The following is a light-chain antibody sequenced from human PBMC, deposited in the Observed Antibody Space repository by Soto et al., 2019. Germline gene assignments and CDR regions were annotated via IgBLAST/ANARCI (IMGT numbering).Light chain of an antibody. CDR3: QDYGTSAPWT. J-gene: IGKJ1*01. CDR1: QNIRGNE. Sequence: EVVLTQSPGTLSLSPGERATLSCRASQNIRGNELAWYQQKPGQAPRLLIYRGSSRATGIPDRFSGRGSGTDVTLTISRLEPEYFAVYYCQDYGTSAPWTFGQGTKVEIK. V-gene: IGKV3-20*01. CDR2: RGS.